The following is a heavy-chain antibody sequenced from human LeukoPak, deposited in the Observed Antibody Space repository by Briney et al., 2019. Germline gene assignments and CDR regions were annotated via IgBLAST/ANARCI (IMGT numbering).Heavy chain of an antibody. D-gene: IGHD1-26*01. CDR1: GGTFSSYA. J-gene: IGHJ3*02. V-gene: IGHV1-69*05. CDR3: TIASKRVGAFDI. CDR2: IIPIFGTA. Sequence: PRASVKVSCKASGGTFSSYAISWVRQAPGQGLEWMGGIIPIFGTADYAQKFQGRVTITTDESTSTAYMELSSLRSEDTAVYYCTIASKRVGAFDIWGQGTMVTVSS.